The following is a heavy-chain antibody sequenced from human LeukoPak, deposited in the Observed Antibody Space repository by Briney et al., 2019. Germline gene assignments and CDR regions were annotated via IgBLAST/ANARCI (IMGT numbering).Heavy chain of an antibody. J-gene: IGHJ3*02. CDR1: GFTFSSYG. CDR3: AKGMTPTSNDAFGI. D-gene: IGHD2-21*02. V-gene: IGHV3-33*06. CDR2: IWYDGNNK. Sequence: GGSLRLSCAASGFTFSSYGMPWVRQAPGKGLEWVAIIWYDGNNKYYADSVKGRFTISRDNSKNTLYLQMNSLRAEDTAVYYCAKGMTPTSNDAFGIWGQGTMVTVSS.